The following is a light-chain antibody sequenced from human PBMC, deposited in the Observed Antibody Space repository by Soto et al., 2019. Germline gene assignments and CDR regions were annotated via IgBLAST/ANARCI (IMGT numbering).Light chain of an antibody. CDR3: QQYGRSPLMYT. Sequence: EIVLTQSPGTLSLSPGERATLSCRASQSVTSNFLAWYQQTPGQAHRLLIYGASTRAAGVPDRFSGSGSGTAFTLTITRLEPEDFAVYYCQQYGRSPLMYTFGQGTKLGVK. J-gene: IGKJ2*01. CDR2: GAS. CDR1: QSVTSNF. V-gene: IGKV3-20*01.